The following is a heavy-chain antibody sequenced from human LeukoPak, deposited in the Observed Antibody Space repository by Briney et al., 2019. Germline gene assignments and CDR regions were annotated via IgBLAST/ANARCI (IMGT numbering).Heavy chain of an antibody. CDR1: GYTFTSYY. CDR2: INPSGGST. Sequence: ASVKVSCKASGYTFTSYYMHWVRQAPGQGLEWMGIINPSGGSTSYAQKFQGRVTMTRDTSTSTAYMELRSLRSDDTAVYYCAREGSGYFDYWGQGTLVTVSS. J-gene: IGHJ4*02. CDR3: AREGSGYFDY. V-gene: IGHV1-46*01. D-gene: IGHD3-10*01.